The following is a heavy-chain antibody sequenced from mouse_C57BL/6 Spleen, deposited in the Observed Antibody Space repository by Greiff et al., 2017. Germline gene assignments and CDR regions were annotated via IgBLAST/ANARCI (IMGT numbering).Heavy chain of an antibody. V-gene: IGHV3-6*01. D-gene: IGHD3-3*01. Sequence: EVQLVESGPGLVKPSQSLSLTCSVTGYSITSGYYWNWIRQFPGNKLEWMGYISYDGSNNYNPSLKNRISITRDTSKNQFFLKLNSVTTEDTATYYCAREERDNWGPFAYWGQGTLVTVSA. CDR3: AREERDNWGPFAY. CDR2: ISYDGSN. J-gene: IGHJ3*01. CDR1: GYSITSGYY.